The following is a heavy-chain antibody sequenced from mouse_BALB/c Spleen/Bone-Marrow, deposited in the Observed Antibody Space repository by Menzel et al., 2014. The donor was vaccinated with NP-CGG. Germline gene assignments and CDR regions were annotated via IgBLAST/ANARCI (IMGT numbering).Heavy chain of an antibody. V-gene: IGHV5-12-2*01. D-gene: IGHD2-14*01. CDR3: TRHGEVRRFYYALDY. J-gene: IGHJ4*01. CDR1: GFTFSSYS. CDR2: ISNGGGST. Sequence: EVQLVESGGGLVQPGGSLKLSRTASGFTFSSYSMSWVRQTPEKRLEWVAYISNGGGSTYYPDAVKGRFTISRDSAKNSLYLQMSSLKSEDTAMYYCTRHGEVRRFYYALDYWGQGTSVTVSS.